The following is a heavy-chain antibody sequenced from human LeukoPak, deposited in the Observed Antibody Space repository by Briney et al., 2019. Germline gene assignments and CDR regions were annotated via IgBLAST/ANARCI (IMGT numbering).Heavy chain of an antibody. CDR1: GFTFSSYS. Sequence: AGGSLRLSCAASGFTFSSYSMKWVRQAPGKGLEWVSSISSSSSYIYYADSVKGRFTISRDNAKNSLYLQMNSLRAEDTAVYYCARALGSSLDYWGQGTLVTVSS. D-gene: IGHD6-13*01. J-gene: IGHJ4*02. CDR2: ISSSSSYI. CDR3: ARALGSSLDY. V-gene: IGHV3-21*01.